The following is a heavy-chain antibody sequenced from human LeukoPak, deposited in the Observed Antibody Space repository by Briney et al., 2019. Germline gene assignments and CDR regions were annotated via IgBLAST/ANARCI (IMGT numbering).Heavy chain of an antibody. V-gene: IGHV4-39*07. J-gene: IGHJ6*02. CDR2: INHSGST. CDR3: ARFVAYYYYYGMDV. CDR1: GGSISSSSYY. Sequence: PSETLSLTCTVSGGSISSSSYYWGWIRQPPGKGLEWIGEINHSGSTNYDPSLKSRVTISVDTSKNQFSLKLSSVTAADTAVYYCARFVAYYYYYGMDVWGQGTTVTVSS. D-gene: IGHD2-21*01.